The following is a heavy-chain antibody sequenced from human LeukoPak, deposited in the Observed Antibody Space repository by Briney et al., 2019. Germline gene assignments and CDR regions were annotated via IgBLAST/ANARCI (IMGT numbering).Heavy chain of an antibody. CDR3: AKDYGDYVGWFDP. J-gene: IGHJ5*02. CDR2: ISYDGSNK. Sequence: GGSLRLSCSASGFTFSSYGMDWVRQAPGKGLEWVAVISYDGSNKYYADSVKGRFTISRDNSKNTLYLQMNSLRAEDTAVYYCAKDYGDYVGWFDPWGQGTLVTVSS. V-gene: IGHV3-30*18. D-gene: IGHD4-17*01. CDR1: GFTFSSYG.